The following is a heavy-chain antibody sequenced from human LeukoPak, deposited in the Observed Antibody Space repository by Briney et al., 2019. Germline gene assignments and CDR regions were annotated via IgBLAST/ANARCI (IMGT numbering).Heavy chain of an antibody. V-gene: IGHV7-4-1*02. Sequence: GSVKVSCKASGYTFTSYAMNWVRQAPGQGLEWMGWINTNNGNRTYAQGFTGRFVFSLDTSVSTAYIQISSLKTEDTAVYFCARSQTYGDHPPFDYWGQGTLVTVSS. D-gene: IGHD4-17*01. CDR1: GYTFTSYA. CDR3: ARSQTYGDHPPFDY. J-gene: IGHJ4*02. CDR2: INTNNGNR.